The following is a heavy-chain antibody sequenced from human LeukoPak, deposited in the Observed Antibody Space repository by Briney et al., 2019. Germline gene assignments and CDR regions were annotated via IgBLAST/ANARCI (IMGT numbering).Heavy chain of an antibody. V-gene: IGHV3-23*01. CDR1: GFAFSSYA. D-gene: IGHD5-12*01. J-gene: IGHJ4*02. CDR3: AKEPRVATIEIFDY. Sequence: GGSLRLSCAASGFAFSSYAMRWVRQAPGKGLEWVSSISGGGAVTYYADSVKGRFTISRDNSKNTVYLQMNSLRAEDTAVYYCAKEPRVATIEIFDYWGQGTLVTVSP. CDR2: ISGGGAVT.